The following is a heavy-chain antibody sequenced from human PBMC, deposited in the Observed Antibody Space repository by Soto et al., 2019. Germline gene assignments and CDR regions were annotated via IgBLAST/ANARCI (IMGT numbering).Heavy chain of an antibody. V-gene: IGHV3-74*01. D-gene: IGHD1-26*01. J-gene: IGHJ5*02. Sequence: EVQLVESGGGLVQPGGSLRLSCEASGFTFSSYWMHWVRQAPGKGLVWVSRINSDGSSTSYVDSVKGRFTISRDNAKNTLYLQMNSLRAEDTAVYYCARETNSGSYWVWFDPWGQGTLVTVSS. CDR1: GFTFSSYW. CDR3: ARETNSGSYWVWFDP. CDR2: INSDGSST.